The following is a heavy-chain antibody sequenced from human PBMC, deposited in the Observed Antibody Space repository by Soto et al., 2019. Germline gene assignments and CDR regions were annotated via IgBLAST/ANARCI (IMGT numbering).Heavy chain of an antibody. CDR1: GFTFTSSA. CDR3: AAETEYSSANLYGMDV. Sequence: PAASVKVSCKASGFTFTSSAVQWVRQARGQRLEWIGWIVVGSGNTNYAQKFQERVTITRDMSTSTAYMELSSLRSEDTAVYYCAAETEYSSANLYGMDVWGQGTTVTVSS. CDR2: IVVGSGNT. J-gene: IGHJ6*02. D-gene: IGHD6-19*01. V-gene: IGHV1-58*01.